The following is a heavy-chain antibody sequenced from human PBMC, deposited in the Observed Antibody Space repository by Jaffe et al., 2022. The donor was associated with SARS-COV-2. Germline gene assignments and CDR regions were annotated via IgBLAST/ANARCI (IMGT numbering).Heavy chain of an antibody. D-gene: IGHD3-10*01. CDR2: IKSQDAGGTT. V-gene: IGHV3-15*01. CDR1: GFAFTTAW. Sequence: EVQLVESGGGLVQPGGSLRLSCVTSGFAFTTAWLSWVRQAPGKGLEWLGRIKSQDAGGTTDYAAPVKGRFTFSRDDSKTMLYLQMNSLKTEDSAIYYCSTAWFYYDSDTHDNVLAFDNWGQGTLVTVSS. CDR3: STAWFYYDSDTHDNVLAFDN. J-gene: IGHJ4*02.